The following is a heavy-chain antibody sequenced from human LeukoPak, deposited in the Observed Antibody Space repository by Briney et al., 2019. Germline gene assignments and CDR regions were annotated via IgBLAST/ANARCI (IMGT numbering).Heavy chain of an antibody. Sequence: SETLSLTCAVSGDSISSYYWSWIRQPPGKGLEWIGEINHSGSTNYNPSLKSRVTISVDTSKNYFSLKLSSVTAADTAVYYCAREYPKGGSYRFDPWGQGTLVTVSS. D-gene: IGHD1-26*01. CDR2: INHSGST. V-gene: IGHV4-34*01. CDR1: GDSISSYY. CDR3: AREYPKGGSYRFDP. J-gene: IGHJ5*02.